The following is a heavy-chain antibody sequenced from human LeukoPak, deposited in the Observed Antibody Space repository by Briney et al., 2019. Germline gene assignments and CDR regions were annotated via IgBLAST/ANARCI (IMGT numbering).Heavy chain of an antibody. V-gene: IGHV3-7*01. CDR2: IKQDGSEK. J-gene: IGHJ3*02. D-gene: IGHD2-15*01. Sequence: GGSLRLSCAASGFSFSSYWMSWVRQAPGKGLEWVANIKQDGSEKYYVDSVKGRFTISRDNAKNSLYLQMNSLRAEDTAVYYCARDRGGYCSGGSCPDAFDIWGQGTMVTVSS. CDR1: GFSFSSYW. CDR3: ARDRGGYCSGGSCPDAFDI.